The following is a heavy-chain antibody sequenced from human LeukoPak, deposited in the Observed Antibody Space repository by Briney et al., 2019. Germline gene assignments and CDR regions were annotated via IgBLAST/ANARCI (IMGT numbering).Heavy chain of an antibody. CDR1: GGSISSGDYY. D-gene: IGHD2-15*01. CDR3: AREISQDYYYYYGMDV. Sequence: SQTLSLTCTVPGGSISSGDYYWRWIRQPPGKGLEWIGYIYYSGSTYYNPSLKSRVTISVDTSKNQFSLKLSSVTAADTAVYYCAREISQDYYYYYGMDVWGQGTTVTVSS. CDR2: IYYSGST. V-gene: IGHV4-30-4*01. J-gene: IGHJ6*02.